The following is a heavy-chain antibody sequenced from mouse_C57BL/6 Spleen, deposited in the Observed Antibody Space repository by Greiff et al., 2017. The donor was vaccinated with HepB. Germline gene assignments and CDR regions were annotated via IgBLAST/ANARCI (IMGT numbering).Heavy chain of an antibody. J-gene: IGHJ3*01. D-gene: IGHD2-1*01. CDR3: ARGDSYGNPRFAY. Sequence: QVQLQQPGAELVMPGASVKLSCKASGYTFTSYWMHWVKQRPGQGLEWIGEIDPSDSYTNYNQKFKGKSTLTVDKSSSTAYMQRSSLTSEDSAVYYCARGDSYGNPRFAYWGQGTLVTVSA. CDR1: GYTFTSYW. V-gene: IGHV1-69*01. CDR2: IDPSDSYT.